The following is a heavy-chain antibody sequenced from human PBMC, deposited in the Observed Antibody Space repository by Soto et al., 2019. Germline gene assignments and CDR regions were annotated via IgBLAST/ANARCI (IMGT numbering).Heavy chain of an antibody. J-gene: IGHJ5*02. CDR2: IYYSGST. CDR3: ARVRQYCSSTSCYLDP. Sequence: PSETLSLTCTVSGGSISSYYWSWIRQPPGKGLEWIGYIYYSGSTNYNPSLKSRVTISVDTSKNQFSLKLNSVTAADTAVYYCARVRQYCSSTSCYLDPWGQGTRVTVSS. V-gene: IGHV4-59*12. D-gene: IGHD2-2*01. CDR1: GGSISSYY.